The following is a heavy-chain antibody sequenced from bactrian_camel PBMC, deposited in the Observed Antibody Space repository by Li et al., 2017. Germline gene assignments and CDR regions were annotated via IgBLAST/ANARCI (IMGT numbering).Heavy chain of an antibody. Sequence: DVQLVESGGGSVQAGGSLRLSCAASGSAASSLYMAWFRQAPGKEREGVASHGTVEARNYADSVKGRFTVSRDNANNTVNLMMNSLKPEDTAMYYCAANFGPYCSSPYLARRANFLGQGILWPGDPGHRL. CDR1: GSAASSLY. V-gene: IGHV3S40*01. J-gene: IGHJ4*01. CDR2: HGTVEAR. D-gene: IGHD6*01.